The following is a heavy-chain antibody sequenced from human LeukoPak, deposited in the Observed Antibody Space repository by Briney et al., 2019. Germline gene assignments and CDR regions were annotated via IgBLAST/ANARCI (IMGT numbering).Heavy chain of an antibody. D-gene: IGHD6-13*01. CDR3: AKEGIARCFDY. J-gene: IGHJ4*02. V-gene: IGHV3-30-3*01. CDR2: ISYDGSNK. Sequence: PGGSLRLSCAASGFTFSSYAMHWVRQAPGKGLEWVAVISYDGSNKYYADSVKGRFTISRDNSKNTLYLQMNSLRAEDTAVYYCAKEGIARCFDYWGQGTLVTVSS. CDR1: GFTFSSYA.